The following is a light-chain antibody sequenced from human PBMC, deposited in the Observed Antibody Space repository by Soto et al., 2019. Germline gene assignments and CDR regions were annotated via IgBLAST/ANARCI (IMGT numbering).Light chain of an antibody. J-gene: IGKJ1*01. Sequence: EIVMTQSPATLSVSPGARAPLSCRASQSVSDSLAWYQQKPGQAPRVLIYSASTRATGIPARFSGSGSGTEFTLTISSLQSEDFAVYYCQQYNKWPKIVGQGTKVDIK. V-gene: IGKV3-15*01. CDR3: QQYNKWPKI. CDR2: SAS. CDR1: QSVSDS.